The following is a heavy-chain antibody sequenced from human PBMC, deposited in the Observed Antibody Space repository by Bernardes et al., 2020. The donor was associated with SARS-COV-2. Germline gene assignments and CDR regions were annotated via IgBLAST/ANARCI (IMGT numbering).Heavy chain of an antibody. J-gene: IGHJ4*02. Sequence: GGSLRLSCAASGFTFSSYGMHWVRQAPGKGLEWVAVIWYDGSNKYYADSVKGRFTISRDNSKNTLYLQMNSLRAEDTAVYYCARDGAGLLEWLLGFDYWGQGTLVTVSS. V-gene: IGHV3-33*01. CDR1: GFTFSSYG. CDR3: ARDGAGLLEWLLGFDY. CDR2: IWYDGSNK. D-gene: IGHD3-3*01.